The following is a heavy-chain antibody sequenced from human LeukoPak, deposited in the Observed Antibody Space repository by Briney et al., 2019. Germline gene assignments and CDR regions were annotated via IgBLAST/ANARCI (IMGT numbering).Heavy chain of an antibody. J-gene: IGHJ3*02. V-gene: IGHV3-23*01. CDR1: GFTFTSYS. CDR2: ISGSGSTT. D-gene: IGHD2-15*01. Sequence: GGSLRLSCAASGFTFTSYSMNWVRQAPGKGLEWVSAISGSGSTTYYADSVKGRFTISRDNSKNTLFLQMNSLTAEDTAIYSCARPRLEYCSGGSCFDAFDIWGQGTMVTVSS. CDR3: ARPRLEYCSGGSCFDAFDI.